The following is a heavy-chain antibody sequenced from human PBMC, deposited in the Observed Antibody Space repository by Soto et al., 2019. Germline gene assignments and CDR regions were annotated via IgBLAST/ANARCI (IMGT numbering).Heavy chain of an antibody. D-gene: IGHD3-3*01. V-gene: IGHV3-74*01. CDR2: INSDGSST. J-gene: IGHJ6*02. Sequence: PGGSLRLSCAASGFTFSSYWMHWVRQAPGKGLVWVSRINSDGSSTSYADSVKGRFTISRDNAKNTLYLQMNSLRAEDAAVYYCASSDYDFWSGLDYGMDVWGQGTTVTVS. CDR1: GFTFSSYW. CDR3: ASSDYDFWSGLDYGMDV.